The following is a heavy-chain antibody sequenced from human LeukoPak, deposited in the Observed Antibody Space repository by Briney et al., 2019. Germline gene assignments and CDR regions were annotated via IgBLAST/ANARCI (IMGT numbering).Heavy chain of an antibody. D-gene: IGHD6-13*01. V-gene: IGHV1-18*01. CDR2: ISAYNGNT. CDR1: GYTFTSYG. J-gene: IGHJ4*02. CDR3: ASGGWQQLDQDSYYFDY. Sequence: ASVKVSCKASGYTFTSYGISWVRQAPGQGREWMGWISAYNGNTNYAQKLQGRVTMTTDTSTSTAYMELRSLRSEDTAVYYCASGGWQQLDQDSYYFDYWGQGTLVTVSS.